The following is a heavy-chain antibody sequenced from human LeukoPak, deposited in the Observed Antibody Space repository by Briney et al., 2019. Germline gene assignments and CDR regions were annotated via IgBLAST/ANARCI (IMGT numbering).Heavy chain of an antibody. Sequence: GGSLRLSCAASGFTFSDYHMSWIRQAPGKGLEWVSYISSSSSYTNYADSVKGRFTISRDNAKNSLYLQMNSLRAEDTAVCYCARDHRPYSSSPRWFDPWGQGTLVTVSS. CDR3: ARDHRPYSSSPRWFDP. J-gene: IGHJ5*02. D-gene: IGHD6-13*01. V-gene: IGHV3-11*06. CDR2: ISSSSSYT. CDR1: GFTFSDYH.